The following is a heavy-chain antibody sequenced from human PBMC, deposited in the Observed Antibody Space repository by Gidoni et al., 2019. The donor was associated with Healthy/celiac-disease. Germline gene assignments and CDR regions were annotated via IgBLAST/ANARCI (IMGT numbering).Heavy chain of an antibody. V-gene: IGHV1-18*01. CDR2: ISAYNANT. CDR3: ASDESGSSYN. D-gene: IGHD1-26*01. J-gene: IGHJ4*02. CDR1: GYTFTSYG. Sequence: QVQLVQCGAEVKKPGAPGKVSGKASGYTFTSYGISWVRQAPGQGLEWIGWISAYNANTNYAQRLQGIFTMTTDTSMSTDYMELRSLGSDDSSVYYCASDESGSSYNWGQGTLVTVSS.